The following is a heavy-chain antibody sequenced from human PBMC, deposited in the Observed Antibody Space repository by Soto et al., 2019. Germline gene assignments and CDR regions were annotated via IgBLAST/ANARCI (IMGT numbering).Heavy chain of an antibody. J-gene: IGHJ6*02. V-gene: IGHV1-69*13. Sequence: SVKVSCKAPGGTFSSYAISWVRQAPGQGLEWMGGIIPIFGTANYAQKFQGRVTITADESTSTAYMELSSLRSEDTAVYYCARPLGCSGGSCYSMLGYYYYGMDVWGQGTTVTVSS. D-gene: IGHD2-15*01. CDR3: ARPLGCSGGSCYSMLGYYYYGMDV. CDR1: GGTFSSYA. CDR2: IIPIFGTA.